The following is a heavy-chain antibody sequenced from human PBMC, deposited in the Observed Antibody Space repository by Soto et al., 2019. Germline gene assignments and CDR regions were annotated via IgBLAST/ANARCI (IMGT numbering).Heavy chain of an antibody. J-gene: IGHJ6*02. D-gene: IGHD3-10*01. V-gene: IGHV3-11*01. CDR2: ISSSGSTI. CDR3: ARDHYYGSGSYYNVVSYYGMDV. CDR1: RFTFSDYY. Sequence: PGGPLRLSCAASRFTFSDYYMSWIRQAPGKGLEWVSYISSSGSTIYYADSVKGRFTISRDNAKNSLYLQMNSLRAEDTAVYYCARDHYYGSGSYYNVVSYYGMDVWGQGTTVTVSS.